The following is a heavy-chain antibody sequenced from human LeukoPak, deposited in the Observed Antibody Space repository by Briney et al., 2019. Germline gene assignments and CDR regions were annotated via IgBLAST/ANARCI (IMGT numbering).Heavy chain of an antibody. CDR1: GYTLTELS. V-gene: IGHV1-24*01. J-gene: IGHJ5*02. Sequence: ASVKVSCKVSGYTLTELSMHWVRQAPGKGLEWMGGFDPEDGETIYAQKFQGRVTMTEDTSTDTAYMELSSLRSEDTAVYYCATENWGKNCFDPWGQGTLVTVSS. CDR3: ATENWGKNCFDP. D-gene: IGHD7-27*01. CDR2: FDPEDGET.